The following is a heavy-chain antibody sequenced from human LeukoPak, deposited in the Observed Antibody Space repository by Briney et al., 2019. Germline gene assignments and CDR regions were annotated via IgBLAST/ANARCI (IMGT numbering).Heavy chain of an antibody. D-gene: IGHD5-12*01. V-gene: IGHV4-4*07. CDR3: ARERYGGYRWFDP. CDR1: GGSISSYY. J-gene: IGHJ5*02. CDR2: MYTSGST. Sequence: SETLSLTCTVSGGSISSYYWSWIRQPAGKGLEWIGRMYTSGSTNCNPSLKSRVTILVDTSKNQFSLKLSSVTAADTAVYYCARERYGGYRWFDPWGQGTLVTVSS.